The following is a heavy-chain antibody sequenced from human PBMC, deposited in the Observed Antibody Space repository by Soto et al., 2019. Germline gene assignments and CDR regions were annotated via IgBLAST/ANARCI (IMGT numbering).Heavy chain of an antibody. Sequence: QVQLVQSGGEIKKPGASVNVSCKASGYTFTRYGISWVRQAPGQGFEWMGWISGKNDRRNHAQKFRGRITMTTDTSTNTAYLEVRSLGSDDTAIYYCARETNRYEDYWGQGTLVIVSS. D-gene: IGHD2-8*01. J-gene: IGHJ4*02. CDR3: ARETNRYEDY. CDR2: ISGKNDRR. CDR1: GYTFTRYG. V-gene: IGHV1-18*04.